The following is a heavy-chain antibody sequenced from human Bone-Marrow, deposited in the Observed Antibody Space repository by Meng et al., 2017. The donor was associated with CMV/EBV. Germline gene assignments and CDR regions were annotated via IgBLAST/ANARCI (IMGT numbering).Heavy chain of an antibody. CDR1: GFTFDDYA. J-gene: IGHJ4*02. Sequence: GGSLRLSCAASGFTFDDYAMHWVRQAPGKGLEWVSGISWNSGSIGYADSVKGRFTISRDNAKNSLYLQMNSLRAEDTAVYYCARVKLGLDYWGQGTLVTVSS. D-gene: IGHD6-13*01. V-gene: IGHV3-9*01. CDR2: ISWNSGSI. CDR3: ARVKLGLDY.